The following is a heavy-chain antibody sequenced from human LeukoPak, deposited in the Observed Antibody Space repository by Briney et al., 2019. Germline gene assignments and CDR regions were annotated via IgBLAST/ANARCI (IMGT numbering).Heavy chain of an antibody. Sequence: GGSLRLSCAASGFTFSSFEMSWVRQAPGKGLEWVSYISSSGITIYYADSMKGRFTISRDNAKNSLYLQMNSLRAEDTAVYYCAELGITMIGGVWGKGTTVTISS. V-gene: IGHV3-48*03. CDR3: AELGITMIGGV. D-gene: IGHD3-10*02. CDR2: ISSSGITI. J-gene: IGHJ6*04. CDR1: GFTFSSFE.